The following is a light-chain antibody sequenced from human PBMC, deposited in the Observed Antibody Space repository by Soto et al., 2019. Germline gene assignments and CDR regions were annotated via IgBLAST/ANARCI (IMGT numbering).Light chain of an antibody. J-gene: IGKJ5*01. V-gene: IGKV3D-20*02. Sequence: EILLTQSPGTLSLSPGARAPLSCRARQRVSSTYLAWYQQKPGQAPRLLIYGTSSRATGIPTRFSGSGSGTDFTLSITRLEPEDFAVYYCQQRSNWPPITFGQGTRLEIK. CDR2: GTS. CDR1: QRVSSTY. CDR3: QQRSNWPPIT.